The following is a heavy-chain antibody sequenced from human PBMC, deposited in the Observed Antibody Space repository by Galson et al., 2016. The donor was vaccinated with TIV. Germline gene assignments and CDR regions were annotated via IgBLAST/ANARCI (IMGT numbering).Heavy chain of an antibody. J-gene: IGHJ4*02. CDR2: INEAGSEK. Sequence: SLRLSCAVSGFTFSKNWMSWVRQAPGKGLEWVANINEAGSEKFYVDSVKGRFTISRDNAKNSLFLQINSLRPEDTAVYYCGRAQYSNGCLLFDSWGPGTLVTVSS. V-gene: IGHV3-7*01. CDR3: GRAQYSNGCLLFDS. CDR1: GFTFSKNW. D-gene: IGHD6-19*01.